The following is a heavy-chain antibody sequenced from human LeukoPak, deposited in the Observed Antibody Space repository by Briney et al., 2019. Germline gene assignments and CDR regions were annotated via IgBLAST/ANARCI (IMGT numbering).Heavy chain of an antibody. V-gene: IGHV4-31*03. Sequence: SQTLSLTCTVSGGSISSGGYYWSWIRQHPGKGLEWIGYIYHSGGTYYNPSLKSRVTISVDTSKNQFSLKLSSVTAADTAVYYCARVTVTHAVVDYWGQGTLVTVSS. CDR2: IYHSGGT. D-gene: IGHD4-17*01. CDR3: ARVTVTHAVVDY. CDR1: GGSISSGGYY. J-gene: IGHJ4*02.